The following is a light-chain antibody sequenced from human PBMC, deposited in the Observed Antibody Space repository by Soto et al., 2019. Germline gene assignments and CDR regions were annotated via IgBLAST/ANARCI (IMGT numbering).Light chain of an antibody. CDR1: SSDVGGCNY. CDR3: CSYAGRYTSV. J-gene: IGLJ1*01. CDR2: DVS. V-gene: IGLV2-11*01. Sequence: QSLLTQARSVSGTRGQSVTISCTGASSDVGGCNYDSWYHQHPGNAPKLMIYDVSKPPSGVPDRFSGSKSGTTASLTISRIRIFVDDDYYCCSYAGRYTSVYGAGT.